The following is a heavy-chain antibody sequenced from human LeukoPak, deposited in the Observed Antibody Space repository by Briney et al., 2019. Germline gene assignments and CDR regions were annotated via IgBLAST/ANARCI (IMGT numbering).Heavy chain of an antibody. CDR1: GFTFTTYV. CDR2: ISHDGTVT. D-gene: IGHD1-26*01. J-gene: IGHJ2*01. CDR3: ARDLNWDFFDV. V-gene: IGHV3-74*01. Sequence: PGGSLRLSCAASGFTFTTYVMHWVRQAPGKGLMWASRISHDGTVTSYADSVKGRFTISRDNAKNTLCLQMNSLRAEDTAVYYCARDLNWDFFDVWGRGTLVTVSS.